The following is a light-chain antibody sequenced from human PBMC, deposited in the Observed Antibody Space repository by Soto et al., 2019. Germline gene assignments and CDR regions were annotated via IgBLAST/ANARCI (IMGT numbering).Light chain of an antibody. J-gene: IGKJ1*01. CDR2: GAS. CDR3: QQRSNWPPTWT. Sequence: EIVLTQSPATLSLSPGESATLSCLASQSVSSNLAWYQQKPGQAPRLLIYGASSRATGIPDRFSGSGSGTDFTLTISSLEPEDFAVYYCQQRSNWPPTWTFGQGTKVDIK. CDR1: QSVSSN. V-gene: IGKV3-11*01.